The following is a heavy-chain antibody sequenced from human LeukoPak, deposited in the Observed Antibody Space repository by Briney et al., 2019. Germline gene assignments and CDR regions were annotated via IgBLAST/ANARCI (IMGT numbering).Heavy chain of an antibody. J-gene: IGHJ4*02. CDR1: GYTFSTYY. Sequence: GASVTVSCKASGYTFSTYYLHWMRQPPGQGLEWMGWINPNSGGTNYAQKFQGRVTMTRDTSISTAYMELSRLRSDDTAVYYCARDFYDSSGYDPDYWGQGTLVTVSS. CDR2: INPNSGGT. D-gene: IGHD3-22*01. V-gene: IGHV1-2*02. CDR3: ARDFYDSSGYDPDY.